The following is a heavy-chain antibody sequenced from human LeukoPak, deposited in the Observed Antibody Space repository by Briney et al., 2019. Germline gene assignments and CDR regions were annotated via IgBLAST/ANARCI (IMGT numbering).Heavy chain of an antibody. CDR3: AKATGRWSY. CDR1: GFTVSSNY. D-gene: IGHD4-4*01. Sequence: GGSLRLSCAASGFTVSSNYMSWVRQAPGKGLEWVSAISGSGGSTYYADSVKGRFTISRDNSKNTLYLQMNSLRAEDTAVYYCAKATGRWSYWGQGTLVTVSS. J-gene: IGHJ4*02. V-gene: IGHV3-23*01. CDR2: ISGSGGST.